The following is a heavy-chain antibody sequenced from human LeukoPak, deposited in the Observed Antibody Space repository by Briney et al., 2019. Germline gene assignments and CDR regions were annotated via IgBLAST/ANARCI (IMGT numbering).Heavy chain of an antibody. Sequence: ASVKVSCRASGHTFTTYDLNWVRQAPGQGLEWLGWMSPNSGNTGYAQKFQGRVTMTRDTSISTAYMELSSLRAEDTAVYYCAKDCGWFGELLSTYYYYGMDVWGQGTTVTVSS. J-gene: IGHJ6*02. D-gene: IGHD3-10*01. CDR3: AKDCGWFGELLSTYYYYGMDV. CDR2: MSPNSGNT. V-gene: IGHV1-8*01. CDR1: GHTFTTYD.